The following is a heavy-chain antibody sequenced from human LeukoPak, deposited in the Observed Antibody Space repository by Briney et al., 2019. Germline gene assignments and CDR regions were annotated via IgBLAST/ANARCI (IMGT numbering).Heavy chain of an antibody. J-gene: IGHJ4*02. CDR2: ISSGSRYI. CDR1: GFTFSNFA. CDR3: ARVGDEVAEDDY. V-gene: IGHV3-21*01. D-gene: IGHD1-26*01. Sequence: PGGSLRLSCAASGFTFSNFAMSWVRQAPGKGLEWVSSISSGSRYIYYADSVKGRFTISRDNAKNSLYLQMNSLRAEDTAVYYCARVGDEVAEDDYWGQGTLVTVSS.